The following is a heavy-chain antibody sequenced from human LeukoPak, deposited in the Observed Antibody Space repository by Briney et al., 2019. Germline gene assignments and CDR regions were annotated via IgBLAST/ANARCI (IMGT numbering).Heavy chain of an antibody. CDR3: AREGSLDYDILTGYSVY. V-gene: IGHV1-69*04. CDR1: GGTFSSYA. CDR2: IIPILGIA. D-gene: IGHD3-9*01. J-gene: IGHJ4*02. Sequence: GASVKVSCKAPGGTFSSYAISWVRQAPGQGLEWMGRIIPILGIANYAQKFQGRVTITADKSTSTAYLELSSLRSEDTAVYYCAREGSLDYDILTGYSVYWGQGTLVTVPS.